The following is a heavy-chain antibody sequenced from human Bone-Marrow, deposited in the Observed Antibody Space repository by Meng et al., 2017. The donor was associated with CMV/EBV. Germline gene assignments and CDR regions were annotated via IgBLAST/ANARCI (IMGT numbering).Heavy chain of an antibody. Sequence: SETLSLTCTVSGGSISSSSYYWGWIRQPPGKGLEWIGSIYYSGSTYYNPSLKSRVTISVDTSKNQFSLKLSSVTAADTAVYYCARISLEQQLVHGSWFDPWGQRTLVTVSS. D-gene: IGHD6-13*01. V-gene: IGHV4-39*07. CDR3: ARISLEQQLVHGSWFDP. J-gene: IGHJ5*02. CDR1: GGSISSSSYY. CDR2: IYYSGST.